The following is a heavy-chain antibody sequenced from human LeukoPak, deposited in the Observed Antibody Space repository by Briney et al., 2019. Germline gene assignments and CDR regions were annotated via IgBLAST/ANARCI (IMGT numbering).Heavy chain of an antibody. V-gene: IGHV4-61*02. J-gene: IGHJ3*02. Sequence: SETLSLTCTVSGGSISSGTYYWSWIRQPAGKGLEWIGRIYSSGSTNYNPSLKSRVTISVDTSKNQFSLKLSSVTAADTAVYYCARYVGYYYEPKAFDIWGQGTMVTVSS. D-gene: IGHD3-22*01. CDR3: ARYVGYYYEPKAFDI. CDR2: IYSSGST. CDR1: GGSISSGTYY.